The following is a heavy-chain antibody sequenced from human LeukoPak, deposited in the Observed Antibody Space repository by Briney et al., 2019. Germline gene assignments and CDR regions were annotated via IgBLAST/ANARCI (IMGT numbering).Heavy chain of an antibody. D-gene: IGHD3-3*01. CDR3: ARDLEYTGYFDY. Sequence: GGSLRLSCAASGFTFSSYAMHWVRQAPGKGLEWVAVISYDGSNKYYADFVKGRFTISRDNSKNTLYLQMNSLRAEDTAVYYCARDLEYTGYFDYWGQGTLVTVSS. CDR2: ISYDGSNK. J-gene: IGHJ4*02. CDR1: GFTFSSYA. V-gene: IGHV3-30-3*01.